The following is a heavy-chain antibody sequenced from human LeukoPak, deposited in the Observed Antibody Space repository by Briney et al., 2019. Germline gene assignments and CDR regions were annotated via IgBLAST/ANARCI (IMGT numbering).Heavy chain of an antibody. V-gene: IGHV1-18*01. J-gene: IGHJ5*02. CDR2: ISAYNGNT. Sequence: ASVKVSCKASGYTFTGYGISWVRQAPGQGLEWMGWISAYNGNTNYAQKLQGRVTMTRDTSISTAYMELSRLRSDDTAVYYCAKLSYCGGDCYSPWGQGTLVTVSS. D-gene: IGHD2-21*02. CDR3: AKLSYCGGDCYSP. CDR1: GYTFTGYG.